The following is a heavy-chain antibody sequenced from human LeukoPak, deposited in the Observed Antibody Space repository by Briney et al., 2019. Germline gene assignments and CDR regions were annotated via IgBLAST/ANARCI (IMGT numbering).Heavy chain of an antibody. CDR3: ARDLGGGLAYFDY. CDR2: IHYSGAT. V-gene: IGHV4-59*01. CDR1: NASISSSC. Sequence: ASETLSLTCTVSNASISSSCWNWIRKPPGKGLKWIGYIHYSGATNYNTSLMTRVTISVDTSKNQFSLRLTSVTAADTAVYFCARDLGGGLAYFDYWSQGTLVTVSS. D-gene: IGHD3-16*01. J-gene: IGHJ4*02.